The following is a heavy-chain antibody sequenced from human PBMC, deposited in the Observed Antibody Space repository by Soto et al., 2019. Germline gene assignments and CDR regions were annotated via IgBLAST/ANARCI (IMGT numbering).Heavy chain of an antibody. CDR1: GFTFSSYA. V-gene: IGHV3-23*01. D-gene: IGHD3-9*01. CDR3: AKPYFDWLSSPFDY. J-gene: IGHJ4*02. Sequence: GGSLRLSCAASGFTFSSYAMNWVRQAPGKGLEWVSVISGNGGSTYYVDSVKGRFTISRDNSKNTLYLQMNSLRADDTAVYYCAKPYFDWLSSPFDYWGQGTLVTVSS. CDR2: ISGNGGST.